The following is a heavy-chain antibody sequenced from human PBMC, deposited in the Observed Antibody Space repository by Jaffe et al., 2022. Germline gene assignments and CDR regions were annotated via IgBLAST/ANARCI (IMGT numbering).Heavy chain of an antibody. D-gene: IGHD1-26*01. V-gene: IGHV3-23*01. J-gene: IGHJ4*02. CDR2: ISHSGGTT. CDR1: GFSFSSYY. CDR3: ASPRVG. Sequence: EVQLLESGGGLVQPGGSLRLSCAASGFSFSSYYMTWVRQAPGKGLEWVSGISHSGGTTYYADSVKGRFTISRDNSKNTVYLQMSSLTADDTAVYYCASPRVGWGQGTLVTVSS.